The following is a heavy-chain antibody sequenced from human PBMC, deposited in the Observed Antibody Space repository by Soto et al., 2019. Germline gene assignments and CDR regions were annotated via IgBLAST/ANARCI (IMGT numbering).Heavy chain of an antibody. CDR2: VNGRGGDT. J-gene: IGHJ3*01. V-gene: IGHV3-23*01. D-gene: IGHD3-3*01. Sequence: EAQLLESGGGLVQPGGSLRLSCVASGFRFSTYAMTWVRQAPGKGLEWVSGVNGRGGDTFYADSVRGRFTISRDNPRNTLYLEMNSLRVEYTAVYYCAKIYDCWGSHHDSLDVGGQGTVVTVSS. CDR3: AKIYDCWGSHHDSLDV. CDR1: GFRFSTYA.